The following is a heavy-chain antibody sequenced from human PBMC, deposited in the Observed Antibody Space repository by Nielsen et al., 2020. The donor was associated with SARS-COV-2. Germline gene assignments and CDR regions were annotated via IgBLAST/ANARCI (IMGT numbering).Heavy chain of an antibody. CDR1: GFTFSSYS. CDR3: AKDIQGIAVAGEGDY. Sequence: GESLKISCAASGFTFSSYSMNWVRQAPGKGLEWVSYISSSSSTIYYADSVKGRFTISRDNAKNSLYLQMNSLRAEDTAVYYCAKDIQGIAVAGEGDYWGQGTLVTVSS. J-gene: IGHJ4*02. V-gene: IGHV3-48*01. CDR2: ISSSSSTI. D-gene: IGHD6-19*01.